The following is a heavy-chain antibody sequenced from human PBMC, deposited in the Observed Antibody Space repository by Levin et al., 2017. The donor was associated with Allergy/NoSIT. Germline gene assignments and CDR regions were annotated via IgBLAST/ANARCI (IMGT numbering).Heavy chain of an antibody. J-gene: IGHJ4*02. CDR1: GYTFTSYA. V-gene: IGHV1-3*01. Sequence: GESLKISCKASGYTFTSYAMHWVRQAPGQRLEWMGWINAGNGNTKYSQKFQGRVTITRDTSASTAYMELSSLRSEDTAVYYCARGSSVVVTAIFGYWGQGTLVTVSS. CDR2: INAGNGNT. CDR3: ARGSSVVVTAIFGY. D-gene: IGHD2-21*02.